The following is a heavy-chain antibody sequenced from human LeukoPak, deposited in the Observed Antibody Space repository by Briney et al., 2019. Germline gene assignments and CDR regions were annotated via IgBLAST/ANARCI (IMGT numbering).Heavy chain of an antibody. CDR3: ARLPYYDSSGYYFTPPFDY. D-gene: IGHD3-22*01. Sequence: GESLKISCKGSGYSFTSYWIGWVRQMPGKGLEWMGIIYPGDSDTRYSPSFQGQVTISADKSISTAYLQWSSLKASDTAMYYCARLPYYDSSGYYFTPPFDYWGQGTLVTVSS. V-gene: IGHV5-51*01. J-gene: IGHJ4*02. CDR1: GYSFTSYW. CDR2: IYPGDSDT.